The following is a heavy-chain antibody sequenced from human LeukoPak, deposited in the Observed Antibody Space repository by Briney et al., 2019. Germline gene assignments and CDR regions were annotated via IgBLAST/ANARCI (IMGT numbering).Heavy chain of an antibody. D-gene: IGHD6-13*01. CDR1: GYTFINFA. V-gene: IGHV1-3*01. J-gene: IGHJ4*02. CDR2: INAGNGNT. CDR3: ARGPRAAADDY. Sequence: ASVKVSCKASGYTFINFAINWGRQAPGQRPEWMGWINAGNGNTKYSQKFQGRVTITRDTSASTAYMELSGLTSEDTAVYYCARGPRAAADDYWGQGTLVTVSS.